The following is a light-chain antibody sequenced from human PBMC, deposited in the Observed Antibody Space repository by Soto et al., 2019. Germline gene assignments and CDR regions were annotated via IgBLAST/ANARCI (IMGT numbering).Light chain of an antibody. V-gene: IGLV1-44*01. CDR1: SSNIEGNT. CDR2: IDH. J-gene: IGLJ7*01. CDR3: ATWDDDLSAAV. Sequence: QSALTQPPSLSGTPGQSVTISCSGSSSNIEGNTVHWYQHLPGTAPKLLIYIDHNRPSGIPDLFSGSKSGTSASLAISGLQSEDEADYYCATWDDDLSAAVFGGGTQLTVL.